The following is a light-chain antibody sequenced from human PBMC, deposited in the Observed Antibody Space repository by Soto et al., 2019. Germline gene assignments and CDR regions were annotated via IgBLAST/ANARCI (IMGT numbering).Light chain of an antibody. J-gene: IGKJ1*01. CDR3: QHYGTSMWT. Sequence: EIVLTQSPGTLSLSPGERATLSCRACQSVSSSSLSWYQQKPGQAPRLLIYDTSSMATDIPDRFSGSGSGTDFTLTISRLEPEDFTVYYCQHYGTSMWTFGQGTTVEIK. V-gene: IGKV3-20*01. CDR1: QSVSSSS. CDR2: DTS.